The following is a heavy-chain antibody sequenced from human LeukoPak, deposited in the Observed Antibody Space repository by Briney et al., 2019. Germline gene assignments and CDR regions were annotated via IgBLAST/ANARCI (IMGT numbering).Heavy chain of an antibody. Sequence: HAGGSLRLSCAASGFTFSSYAMSWVRQAPGKGLEWVSSASGSGGSTYYADSVKGRFTISRDNSKNTLYLQMNSLRAEDTAVYYCAKDLGSVVTPPSLDYWGQGTRVTVSS. CDR3: AKDLGSVVTPPSLDY. J-gene: IGHJ4*02. V-gene: IGHV3-23*01. CDR1: GFTFSSYA. D-gene: IGHD4-23*01. CDR2: ASGSGGST.